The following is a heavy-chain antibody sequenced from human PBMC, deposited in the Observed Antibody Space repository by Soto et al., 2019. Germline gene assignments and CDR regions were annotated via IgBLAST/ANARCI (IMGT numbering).Heavy chain of an antibody. CDR1: GFTFRSYE. CDR2: ISSSGSTI. CDR3: AADSGSYLQGYYYYGMDV. J-gene: IGHJ6*02. D-gene: IGHD1-26*01. V-gene: IGHV3-48*03. Sequence: VGSRRLSCAASGFTFRSYEMNWVRQAPGKGLEWVSYISSSGSTIYYADSVKGRFTISRDNAKNSLYLQMNSLRAEDTAVYYCAADSGSYLQGYYYYGMDVWGQGTTVTVSS.